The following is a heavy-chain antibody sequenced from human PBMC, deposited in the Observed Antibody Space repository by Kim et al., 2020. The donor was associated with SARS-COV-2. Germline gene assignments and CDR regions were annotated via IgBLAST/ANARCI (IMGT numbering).Heavy chain of an antibody. Sequence: SETLSLTCTVSGGSISSYYWSWIRQPPGKGLEWIGYIYYSGSTNYNPSLKSRVTISVDTSKNQFSLKLSSVTAADTAVYYCASLNYYDSSGYYVDYWGQGTLVTVAS. CDR2: IYYSGST. D-gene: IGHD3-22*01. J-gene: IGHJ4*02. CDR1: GGSISSYY. CDR3: ASLNYYDSSGYYVDY. V-gene: IGHV4-59*01.